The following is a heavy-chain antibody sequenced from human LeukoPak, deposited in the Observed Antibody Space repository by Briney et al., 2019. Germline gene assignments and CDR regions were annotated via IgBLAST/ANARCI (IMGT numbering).Heavy chain of an antibody. CDR1: GGSISSGGYY. Sequence: PSETLSLTCTVSGGSISSGGYYWSWIRQHPGKGLEWIGYIYYSGSTYYNPSLKSRVTISVDTSKNQFSLKLSSVTAADTAVYYCARVVVPAAYSSSWSQKGAFDIWGQGTMVTVSS. J-gene: IGHJ3*02. D-gene: IGHD2-2*01. V-gene: IGHV4-31*03. CDR2: IYYSGST. CDR3: ARVVVPAAYSSSWSQKGAFDI.